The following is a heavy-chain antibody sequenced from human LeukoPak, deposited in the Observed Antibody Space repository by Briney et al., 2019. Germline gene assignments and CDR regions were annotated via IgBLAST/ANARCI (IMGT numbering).Heavy chain of an antibody. CDR1: GYTFTNYD. D-gene: IGHD3-10*01. J-gene: IGHJ2*01. CDR2: ISPYNGNT. Sequence: ASVKVSCKASGYTFTNYDISWVRQAPGKGLEWMGWISPYNGNTDSAQEFQGRVTLTTDTSTSTAYMELRSLTSDDSAVYYCATGGGDWYSDPWGRGTLVTVSS. CDR3: ATGGGDWYSDP. V-gene: IGHV1-18*01.